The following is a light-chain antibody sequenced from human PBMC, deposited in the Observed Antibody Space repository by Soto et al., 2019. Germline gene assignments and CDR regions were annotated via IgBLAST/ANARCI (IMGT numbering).Light chain of an antibody. V-gene: IGKV3-15*01. J-gene: IGKJ5*01. CDR1: QTINNN. CDR2: GAS. CDR3: QQYNNWPPIT. Sequence: ETVMTQSPATLSVSPGAGAPLSCRASQTINNNLAWYQQNPGQAPRLLIYGASTRATGIPARFSGSGSGTEFTLTISSLQSEDFAVYYCQQYNNWPPITFGQGTRLEI.